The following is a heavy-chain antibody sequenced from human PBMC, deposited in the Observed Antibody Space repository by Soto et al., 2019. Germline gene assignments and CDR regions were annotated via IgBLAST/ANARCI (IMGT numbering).Heavy chain of an antibody. Sequence: EVQLVESGGGLVQPGRSLRLSCAASGFTFDDYAMHWVRQAPGKGLEWVSGISWNRGSIGYAECVKGRFTISGDNAKNSIYLQMNSLRAEDTTLYDSAKDYGDYELVYYYYGMDVWGQGTTVTCSS. CDR3: AKDYGDYELVYYYYGMDV. CDR1: GFTFDDYA. CDR2: ISWNRGSI. V-gene: IGHV3-9*01. J-gene: IGHJ6*02. D-gene: IGHD4-17*01.